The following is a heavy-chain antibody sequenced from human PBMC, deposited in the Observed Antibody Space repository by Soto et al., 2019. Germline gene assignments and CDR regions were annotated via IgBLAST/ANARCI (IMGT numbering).Heavy chain of an antibody. D-gene: IGHD6-19*01. J-gene: IGHJ4*02. CDR1: GGSISSYY. V-gene: IGHV4-59*01. CDR3: ARTLLPSYSSGWFFDY. Sequence: SETLSLTCTVSGGSISSYYWSWIRQPPGKGLEWIGYIYYSGSTNYNPSLKSRVTIPVDTSKNQFSLKLSSVTAADTAVYYCARTLLPSYSSGWFFDYWGQGTLVTVSS. CDR2: IYYSGST.